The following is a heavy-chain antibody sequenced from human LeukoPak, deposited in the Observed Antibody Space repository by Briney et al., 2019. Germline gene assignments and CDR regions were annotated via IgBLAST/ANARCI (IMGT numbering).Heavy chain of an antibody. CDR1: GFTFSSHS. CDR3: ARDDQGSSWYLGHSDAFDI. J-gene: IGHJ3*02. V-gene: IGHV3-21*01. Sequence: GGSLRLSCAASGFTFSSHSMNWVRQAPGKGLEWVSSISSGSSYTYYGDSVKGRFTISRDNTKKSLYLQMNSLRAEDTAVYYCARDDQGSSWYLGHSDAFDIWGQGTMVTVSS. CDR2: ISSGSSYT. D-gene: IGHD6-13*01.